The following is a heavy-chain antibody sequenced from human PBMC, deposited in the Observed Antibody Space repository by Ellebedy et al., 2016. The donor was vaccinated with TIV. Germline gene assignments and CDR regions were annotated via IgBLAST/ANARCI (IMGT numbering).Heavy chain of an antibody. CDR3: ARSRDSGSPGGY. CDR2: VSWNGDSV. V-gene: IGHV3-9*01. D-gene: IGHD1-26*01. CDR1: GFTFSEYA. J-gene: IGHJ4*02. Sequence: GGSLRLXXAASGFTFSEYAMHWVRQTPGKGLEWVSGVSWNGDSVQYTGSVKGRFTISRDNAKNSLYLQMNSLRAEDTAVYYCARSRDSGSPGGYWGQGTLVTVSS.